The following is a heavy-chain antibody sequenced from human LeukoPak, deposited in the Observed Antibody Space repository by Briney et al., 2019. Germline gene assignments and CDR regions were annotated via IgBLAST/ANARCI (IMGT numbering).Heavy chain of an antibody. V-gene: IGHV4-38-2*02. CDR3: ARAPSGYSYGSDY. D-gene: IGHD5-18*01. Sequence: PSETLSLTCTVSGYSISSGYYWGWIRQPPGKGLEWIGSIYHSGSTYYNPSLKSRVTISVDTSKNQFSLKLRFVTAPDTAVYYCARAPSGYSYGSDYWGQGTLVTVSS. CDR1: GYSISSGYY. J-gene: IGHJ4*02. CDR2: IYHSGST.